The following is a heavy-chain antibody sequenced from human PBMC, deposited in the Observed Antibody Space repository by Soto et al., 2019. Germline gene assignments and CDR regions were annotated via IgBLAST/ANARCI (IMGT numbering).Heavy chain of an antibody. D-gene: IGHD3-9*01. Sequence: GGSLRLSCAASGFNLSHPWMTWVRQAAGKGLEWVGRIKSETDGGTADYAAPVKGRITISRDDSKNTVYLQMNSLKIEDTAVYYCTTGIYYDLLTGYHDVAYWGQGTLVTVSS. CDR3: TTGIYYDLLTGYHDVAY. V-gene: IGHV3-15*01. CDR1: GFNLSHPW. J-gene: IGHJ4*02. CDR2: IKSETDGGTA.